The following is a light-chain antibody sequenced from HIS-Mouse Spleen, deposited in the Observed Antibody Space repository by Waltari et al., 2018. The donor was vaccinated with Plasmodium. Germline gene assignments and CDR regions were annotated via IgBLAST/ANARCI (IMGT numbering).Light chain of an antibody. Sequence: QSALTQPASVSGSPGQSITISCTGTSSDVGGYNYVSWYQQPPGKAPKLMIYDVSNRAYGVSNRVSGAKSGNTASLTISVLQAEDEADYYCSSYTSSSTLVFGGGTKLTVL. CDR1: SSDVGGYNY. CDR2: DVS. J-gene: IGLJ2*01. CDR3: SSYTSSSTLV. V-gene: IGLV2-14*03.